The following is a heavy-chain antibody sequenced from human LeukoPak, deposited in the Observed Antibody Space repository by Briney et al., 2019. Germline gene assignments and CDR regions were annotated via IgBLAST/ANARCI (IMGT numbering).Heavy chain of an antibody. CDR3: AKDMGLYSGTYVFDY. CDR2: ISWNSGSI. D-gene: IGHD1-26*01. CDR1: GFTFDDYA. V-gene: IGHV3-9*03. Sequence: GGSPRLSCAASGFTFDDYAMHWVRQAPGKGLEWVSGISWNSGSIGYADSVKGRFTISRDNAKNSLYLQMNSLRAEDMALYYCAKDMGLYSGTYVFDYWGQGTLVTVSS. J-gene: IGHJ4*02.